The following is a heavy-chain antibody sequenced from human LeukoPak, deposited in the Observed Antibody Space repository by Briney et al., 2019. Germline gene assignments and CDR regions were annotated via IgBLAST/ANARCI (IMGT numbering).Heavy chain of an antibody. J-gene: IGHJ4*02. CDR2: IHHSGTT. Sequence: PSETLSLTCTVSGGSISSGSYYWAWIWQPPGKGLEWIGSIHHSGTTYYNPSLKSRVTISIDTSKNQFSLRLSSVTAADTAVYYCARGLGYTYGPFDYWGQGILVTVSS. D-gene: IGHD5-18*01. CDR1: GGSISSGSYY. V-gene: IGHV4-39*07. CDR3: ARGLGYTYGPFDY.